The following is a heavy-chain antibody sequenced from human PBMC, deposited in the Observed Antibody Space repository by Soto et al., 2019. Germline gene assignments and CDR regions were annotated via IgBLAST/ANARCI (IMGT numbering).Heavy chain of an antibody. CDR3: ARAPRDGYNYGLP. CDR2: ISAYNGNT. CDR1: GYTFTIDG. V-gene: IGHV1-18*01. D-gene: IGHD5-12*01. Sequence: QVQLVQSGAEVKKPGASVKVSCKASGYTFTIDGISWVRQVPGQGLEWIGWISAYNGNTNYAQKFQGRVTMTTATSTTTDYMELRSLRSDDTAVYYCARAPRDGYNYGLPGGQGTLVIVSS. J-gene: IGHJ4*02.